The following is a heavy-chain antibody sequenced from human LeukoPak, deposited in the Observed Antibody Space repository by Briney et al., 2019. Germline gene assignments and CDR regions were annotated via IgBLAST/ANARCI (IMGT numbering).Heavy chain of an antibody. D-gene: IGHD3-22*01. J-gene: IGHJ5*02. CDR2: IYYSGST. Sequence: PSETLSLTCTVSGGSISSSSYYWGWIRQPPGKGLEWIGSIYYSGSTYYNPSLKSRVTISVDTSKNQFSLKLSSVTAADTAVYYCARQDRSVTMIVSFWFDPWGQGTLVTVSS. V-gene: IGHV4-39*01. CDR3: ARQDRSVTMIVSFWFDP. CDR1: GGSISSSSYY.